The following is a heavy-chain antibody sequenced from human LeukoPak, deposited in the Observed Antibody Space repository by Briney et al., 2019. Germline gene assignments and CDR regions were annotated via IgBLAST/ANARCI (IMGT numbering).Heavy chain of an antibody. D-gene: IGHD3-10*01. CDR3: ASSAPIYFHSGNPLDF. CDR1: GGSISSGSYY. CDR2: IYTSGST. V-gene: IGHV4-61*02. Sequence: SETLSLTCTVSGGSISSGSYYWSWIRQPAGKGLEWIGRIYTSGSTNYNPSLESRVTISLDTSKNQFSLRLSSVTAADTAVYFCASSAPIYFHSGNPLDFWGQGTLVTVSS. J-gene: IGHJ4*02.